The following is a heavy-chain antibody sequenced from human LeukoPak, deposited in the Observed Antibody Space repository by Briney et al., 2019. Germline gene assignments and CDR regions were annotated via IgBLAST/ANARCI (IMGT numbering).Heavy chain of an antibody. CDR2: IYYSGST. Sequence: PSETLSLTCTVSGGSISSYYWSWIRQPPGKGLEWIGYIYYSGSTNYNPSLKSRVTISVDTSKNQFSLKLSSVTAVDTAVYYCAGGWLLGLGSVAFDIWGQGTMVTVSS. J-gene: IGHJ3*02. D-gene: IGHD3-16*01. V-gene: IGHV4-59*01. CDR1: GGSISSYY. CDR3: AGGWLLGLGSVAFDI.